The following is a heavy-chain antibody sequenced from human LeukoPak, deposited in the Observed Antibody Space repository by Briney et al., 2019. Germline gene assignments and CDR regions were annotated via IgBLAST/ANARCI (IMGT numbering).Heavy chain of an antibody. CDR3: AKVLRDYVWGSRPWSAFDI. V-gene: IGHV3-23*01. CDR2: ISGSGGST. D-gene: IGHD3-16*01. Sequence: GGSLRLSCAASGFTFSSCAMSWVRQAPGKGLEWVSAISGSGGSTYYADSVKGRFTISRDNSKNTLYLQMNSLRAEDTAVYYCAKVLRDYVWGSRPWSAFDIWGQGTMVTVSS. J-gene: IGHJ3*02. CDR1: GFTFSSCA.